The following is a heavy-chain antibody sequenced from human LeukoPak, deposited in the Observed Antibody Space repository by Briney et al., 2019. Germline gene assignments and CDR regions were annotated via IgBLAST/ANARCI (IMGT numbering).Heavy chain of an antibody. CDR2: ISGSGGST. Sequence: PAGGSLRLSCAASGFTFSSYAMSWVRQAPGKGLEWVSAISGSGGSTYYADSVKGRFTISRDNSKNTLYLQMNSLRAEDTAVYYCAKDWSYLPTEFDYWGQGTLVTVSS. V-gene: IGHV3-23*01. CDR1: GFTFSSYA. J-gene: IGHJ4*02. D-gene: IGHD2/OR15-2a*01. CDR3: AKDWSYLPTEFDY.